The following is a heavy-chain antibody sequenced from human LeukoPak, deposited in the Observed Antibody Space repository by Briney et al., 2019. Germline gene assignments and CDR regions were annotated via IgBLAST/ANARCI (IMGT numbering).Heavy chain of an antibody. D-gene: IGHD3-10*01. CDR2: IYYSGST. CDR1: GGSISSGDYY. J-gene: IGHJ5*02. V-gene: IGHV4-30-4*01. Sequence: SETLSLTCTVSGGSISSGDYYWSWIRQPPGKGLEWIGYIYYSGSTYYNPSLKSRVTISVDTSKNQFSLKLSSVTAADTAVYYCARENFAGSYYNWFDPWGQGTLVTVSS. CDR3: ARENFAGSYYNWFDP.